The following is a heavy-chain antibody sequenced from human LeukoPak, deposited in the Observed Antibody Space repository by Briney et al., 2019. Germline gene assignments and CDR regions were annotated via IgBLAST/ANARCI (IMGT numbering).Heavy chain of an antibody. Sequence: PGGSLRLSCAASGFTFSSYAMSWVRQAPGKGLVWVSRINSDGSSTSYADSVKGRFTISRDNAKNTLYLQMNSLRAEDTAVYYCAREGTVGWKWLADYWGQGTLVTVSS. J-gene: IGHJ4*02. V-gene: IGHV3-74*01. D-gene: IGHD3-22*01. CDR2: INSDGSST. CDR1: GFTFSSYA. CDR3: AREGTVGWKWLADY.